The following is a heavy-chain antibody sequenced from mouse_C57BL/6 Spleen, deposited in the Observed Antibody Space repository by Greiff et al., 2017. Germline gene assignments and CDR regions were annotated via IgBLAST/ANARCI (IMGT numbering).Heavy chain of an antibody. CDR2: INPNYGTT. D-gene: IGHD1-1*01. J-gene: IGHJ3*01. CDR1: GYSFTDYN. V-gene: IGHV1-39*01. CDR3: ARSAYGSSLWFAY. Sequence: VQLQQSGPELVKPGASVKISCKASGYSFTDYNMNWVKQSNGKILEWIGVINPNYGTTSYNQKFKGKATLTADKSSSTAYMQLSSLTSEDSAVYFCARSAYGSSLWFAYWGQGTLVTVSA.